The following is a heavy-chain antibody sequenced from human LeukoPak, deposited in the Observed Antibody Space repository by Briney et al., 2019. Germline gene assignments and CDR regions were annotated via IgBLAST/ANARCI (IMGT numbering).Heavy chain of an antibody. CDR2: IYYSGGT. D-gene: IGHD3-9*01. Sequence: PSETLSLTCTVSGGSISSSSYYWGWIRQPPGKGLEWIGSIYYSGGTYYNPSLKSRVTISVDTSKNQFSLKLSSVTAADTAVYYCARHLQVLRYFDWSYYFDYWGQGTLVTVSS. J-gene: IGHJ4*02. V-gene: IGHV4-39*01. CDR3: ARHLQVLRYFDWSYYFDY. CDR1: GGSISSSSYY.